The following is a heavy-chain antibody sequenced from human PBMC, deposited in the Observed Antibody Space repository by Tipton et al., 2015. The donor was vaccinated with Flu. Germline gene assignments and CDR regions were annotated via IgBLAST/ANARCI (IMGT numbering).Heavy chain of an antibody. J-gene: IGHJ5*01. CDR2: ISSSGATI. CDR3: ARDSIAFGDSRGYYGVVGS. CDR1: GFTFSNYY. V-gene: IGHV3-11*01. Sequence: SLRLSCTASGFTFSNYYMSWIRQAPGRGLEWVSYISSSGATIYYADSVKGRFTISRDNAKNSLYLQMNSLSAEDTAVYYCARDSIAFGDSRGYYGVVGSWGQGTLVTVSS. D-gene: IGHD3-22*01.